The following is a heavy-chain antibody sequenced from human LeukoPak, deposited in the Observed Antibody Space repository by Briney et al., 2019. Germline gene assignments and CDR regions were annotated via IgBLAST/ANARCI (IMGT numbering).Heavy chain of an antibody. CDR3: ANHLACGSTSCPPFDY. D-gene: IGHD2-2*01. V-gene: IGHV3-21*01. CDR2: ISSSSSYI. J-gene: IGHJ4*02. CDR1: GFTFSSYS. Sequence: GGSLRLSCAASGFTFSSYSMNWVRQAPGKGLEWVSSISSSSSYIYYADSVKGRFTISRDNAKNSLYLQMNSLRAEDTAVYYCANHLACGSTSCPPFDYWGQGTLVTVSS.